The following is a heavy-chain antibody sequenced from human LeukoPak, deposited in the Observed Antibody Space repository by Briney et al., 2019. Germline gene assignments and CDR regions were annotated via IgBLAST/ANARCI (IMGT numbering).Heavy chain of an antibody. J-gene: IGHJ4*02. CDR3: ASTTCYYDSSGYYYRETFDY. V-gene: IGHV4-59*01. Sequence: PSETLSLTCTVSGGSISSYYWSWIRQPPGKGLEWIGYIYYSGSTNYNPSLKSRVTISVDTSGNQFSLKLSSVTAADTAVYYCASTTCYYDSSGYYYRETFDYWGQGTLVTVSS. CDR1: GGSISSYY. D-gene: IGHD3-22*01. CDR2: IYYSGST.